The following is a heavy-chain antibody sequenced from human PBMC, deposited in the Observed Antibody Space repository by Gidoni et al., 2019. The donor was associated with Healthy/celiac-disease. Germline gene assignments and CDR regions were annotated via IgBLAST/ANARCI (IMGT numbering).Heavy chain of an antibody. D-gene: IGHD3-10*01. CDR3: ARAALLWFGELIKGMDV. Sequence: QVQLVQSGAVVKRPGHSVNVSCKASGYTFTGDYMHWMRQAPGQGLEWMGWINPNSGGTNYAQKFQGRVTMTRDTSISTAYMELSRLRSDDTAVYYCARAALLWFGELIKGMDVWGQGTTVTVSS. CDR1: GYTFTGDY. CDR2: INPNSGGT. J-gene: IGHJ6*02. V-gene: IGHV1-2*02.